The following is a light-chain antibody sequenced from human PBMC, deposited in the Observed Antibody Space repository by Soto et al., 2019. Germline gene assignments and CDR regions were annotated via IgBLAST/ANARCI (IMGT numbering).Light chain of an antibody. CDR2: DAS. CDR3: QQYNKWPLYT. V-gene: IGKV3-15*01. CDR1: QSISSN. Sequence: EIVMTQSPATLSVSPGERASLSCRASQSISSNLAWYQQRPGQAPRLLIDDASTRATGIPARFSGSGSGTQFTLTISGLQSEDFAVYFCQQYNKWPLYTFGQGTKLEIK. J-gene: IGKJ2*01.